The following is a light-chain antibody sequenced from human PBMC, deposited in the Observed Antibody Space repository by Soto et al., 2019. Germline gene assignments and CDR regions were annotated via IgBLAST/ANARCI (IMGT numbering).Light chain of an antibody. CDR2: SNS. CDR3: ATWDDSLNGTGV. V-gene: IGLV1-44*01. Sequence: QSVLTQPPSASGTPGQRVTISCSGSISDIGSNTVTWYQQLPGTAPKLLIYSNSHRPSGVPDRFSGSKSGTSASLAISGLQSEDEADYYCATWDDSLNGTGVFGTGTKVTVL. CDR1: ISDIGSNT. J-gene: IGLJ1*01.